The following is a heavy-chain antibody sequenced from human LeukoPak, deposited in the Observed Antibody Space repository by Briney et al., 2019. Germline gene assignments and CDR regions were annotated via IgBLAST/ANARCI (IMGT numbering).Heavy chain of an antibody. CDR1: GGSIAIYY. J-gene: IGHJ4*02. D-gene: IGHD5-18*01. CDR2: IYTSGST. V-gene: IGHV4-4*07. Sequence: PSETLSLTCTVSGGSIAIYYWSWIRQPTGKGLEWIGRIYTSGSTNYNPSLKSRVTMSVDTSKNQFSLKLSSVTAADTAVYYCARAGYSLIPNDWGQGTLVTVSS. CDR3: ARAGYSLIPND.